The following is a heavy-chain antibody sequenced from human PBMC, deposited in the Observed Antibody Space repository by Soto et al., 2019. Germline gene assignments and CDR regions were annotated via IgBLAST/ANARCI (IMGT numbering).Heavy chain of an antibody. V-gene: IGHV1-69*06. Sequence: QVQLVQSGAEVKKPGSSVKVSCKASGGTFSSYAISWVRQAPGQGLEWMGGVIPIFGTANYAQKFQGRVTITADKSTSTPYMELSSLRSEDTAVYYCASAGYCSSTSCLYYYYGMDVWGQGTTVTVSS. CDR1: GGTFSSYA. CDR2: VIPIFGTA. CDR3: ASAGYCSSTSCLYYYYGMDV. D-gene: IGHD2-2*01. J-gene: IGHJ6*02.